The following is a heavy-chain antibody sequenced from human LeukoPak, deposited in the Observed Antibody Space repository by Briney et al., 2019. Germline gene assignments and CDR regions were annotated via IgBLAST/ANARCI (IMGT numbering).Heavy chain of an antibody. CDR2: ISAYNGNT. Sequence: ASVKVSCKVSGYTFTSYGISWVRQAPGQGLEWMGWISAYNGNTNYAQKLQGRVTMTTDTSTSTAYMELRSLRSDDTAVYYCARVVHYYDSRPLDYWGQGTLVTVSS. D-gene: IGHD3-22*01. CDR1: GYTFTSYG. V-gene: IGHV1-18*01. J-gene: IGHJ4*02. CDR3: ARVVHYYDSRPLDY.